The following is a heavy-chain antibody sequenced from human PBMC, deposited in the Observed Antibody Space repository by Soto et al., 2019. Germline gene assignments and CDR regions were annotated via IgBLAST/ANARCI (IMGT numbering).Heavy chain of an antibody. Sequence: VQLLESGGGLVQPGGSLRLSCAASGFIFRDYAMNWVRQAPGKGLEWVSDISGSGDSARYADSVKGRFTISRDNSRNTLYLQINSLRVDDTAVYYCRKERRGSGWSVCNFWGQGTLVTVSS. V-gene: IGHV3-23*01. J-gene: IGHJ4*02. CDR2: ISGSGDSA. CDR1: GFIFRDYA. D-gene: IGHD6-19*01. CDR3: RKERRGSGWSVCNF.